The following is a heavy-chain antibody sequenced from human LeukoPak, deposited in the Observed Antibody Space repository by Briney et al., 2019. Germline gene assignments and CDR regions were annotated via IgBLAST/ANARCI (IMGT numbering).Heavy chain of an antibody. J-gene: IGHJ4*02. CDR3: ARSRVTGGFDY. Sequence: SETLSLTCAVYGGSFSGYYWSWIRQPPGKGLEWIGEINHSEGTNYNPSLKSRVTISVDTSKNQFSLKLSSVTAADTAVYYCARSRVTGGFDYWGQGTLVTVSS. CDR2: INHSEGT. V-gene: IGHV4-34*01. CDR1: GGSFSGYY. D-gene: IGHD7-27*01.